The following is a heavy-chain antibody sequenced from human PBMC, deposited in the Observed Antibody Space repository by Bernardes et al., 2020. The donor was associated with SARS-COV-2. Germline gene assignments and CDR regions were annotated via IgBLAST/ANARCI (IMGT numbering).Heavy chain of an antibody. CDR3: AKGSSAWYDWVAS. Sequence: GGSLRLSCAASGFTFSNYAMSWVRQAPGKGLEWVSTISSNGGSTYYADSVKGRFTISRDISKITLYLQMDSLRADDTAVYYCAKGSSAWYDWVASWGQGNLVTVSS. D-gene: IGHD6-19*01. J-gene: IGHJ4*02. V-gene: IGHV3-23*01. CDR1: GFTFSNYA. CDR2: ISSNGGST.